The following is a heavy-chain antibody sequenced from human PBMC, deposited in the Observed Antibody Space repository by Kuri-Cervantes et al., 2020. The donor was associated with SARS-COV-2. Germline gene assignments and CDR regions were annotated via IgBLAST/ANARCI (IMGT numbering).Heavy chain of an antibody. V-gene: IGHV3-48*03. CDR2: ISPTASTI. CDR1: GFVFDFYE. D-gene: IGHD2-2*01. J-gene: IGHJ3*02. Sequence: GGSLRLSCLTSGFVFDFYEMNWVRQAPGKGLEWLAYISPTASTIYYADSVTGRFTISRDNAQNAVYLRMKSLRADDTAVYYCARVRAMDMWGQGTMVTVSS. CDR3: ARVRAMDM.